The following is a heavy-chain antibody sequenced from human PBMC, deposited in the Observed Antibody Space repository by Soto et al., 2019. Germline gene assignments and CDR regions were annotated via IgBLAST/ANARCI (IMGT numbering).Heavy chain of an antibody. V-gene: IGHV3-30*18. D-gene: IGHD3-22*01. CDR1: GFAFSSYG. CDR2: ISYDGSNE. CDR3: AKDTYFYDTSGYYIFDY. J-gene: IGHJ4*02. Sequence: QVQLVESGGGVVQAGRSLRLSCAASGFAFSSYGIHWVRQAPGKGLEWVAGISYDGSNEHYTDSMKGRFTISRDNSKNTLYLQMNSLRAEDTAVYYCAKDTYFYDTSGYYIFDYWGQGTLVTVSS.